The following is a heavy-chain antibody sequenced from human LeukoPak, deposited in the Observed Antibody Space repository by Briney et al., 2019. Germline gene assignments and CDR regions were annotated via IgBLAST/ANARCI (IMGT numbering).Heavy chain of an antibody. CDR3: ARVSAHWYSSNPAYFDY. CDR1: GGSISSYY. CDR2: IYYSGST. Sequence: SETLSLTCTVSGGSISSYYWSWIRQPPGKGLEWIGYIYYSGSTNYNPSLKSRVTISVDTSKNQFSLKLSSVTAADTAVYYCARVSAHWYSSNPAYFDYWGQGTLVTVSS. V-gene: IGHV4-59*01. J-gene: IGHJ4*02. D-gene: IGHD6-13*01.